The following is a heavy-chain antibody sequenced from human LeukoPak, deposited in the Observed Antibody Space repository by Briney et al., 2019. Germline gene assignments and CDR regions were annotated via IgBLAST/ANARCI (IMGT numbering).Heavy chain of an antibody. CDR2: IRYDGNNK. V-gene: IGHV3-30*02. J-gene: IGHJ4*02. CDR1: RFTFSSYG. CDR3: AKVLSAMDTTFDY. D-gene: IGHD5-18*01. Sequence: GGSLRLSCAASRFTFSSYGMYWVRQAPGKGLEWVAFIRYDGNNKYYADSVKGRFTISRDNSRNTMYLQMNSLRPEDTAVYYCAKVLSAMDTTFDYWGQGTLVTVSS.